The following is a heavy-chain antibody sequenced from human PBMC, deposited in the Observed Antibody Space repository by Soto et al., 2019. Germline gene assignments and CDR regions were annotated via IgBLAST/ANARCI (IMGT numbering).Heavy chain of an antibody. Sequence: GGSLRLSCAASGFTFRSYGMHWVRQAPGKGLEWVAVISYDGSNKYYVDSVKGRFTISRDNSKNTLYLQMNSLRTDDTAVYYCAKDPTAYCGGDCSPYFQHWGQGTLVTVSS. V-gene: IGHV3-30*18. CDR1: GFTFRSYG. CDR3: AKDPTAYCGGDCSPYFQH. J-gene: IGHJ1*01. D-gene: IGHD2-21*02. CDR2: ISYDGSNK.